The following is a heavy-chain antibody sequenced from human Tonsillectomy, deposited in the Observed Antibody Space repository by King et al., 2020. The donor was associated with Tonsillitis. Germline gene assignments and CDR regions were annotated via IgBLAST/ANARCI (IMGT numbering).Heavy chain of an antibody. Sequence: VQLVESVGGVVQPGRSLRLSCAASGFTFSYYGMHWVRQAPGKGPKWVAVISYDGSNKYYADSVKGRFAISRDNSRNTLSLQMNSLRAEDTAVYYCARGRMASFDYWGQGTLVTVSS. CDR3: ARGRMASFDY. V-gene: IGHV3-33*05. CDR2: ISYDGSNK. D-gene: IGHD5-24*01. CDR1: GFTFSYYG. J-gene: IGHJ4*02.